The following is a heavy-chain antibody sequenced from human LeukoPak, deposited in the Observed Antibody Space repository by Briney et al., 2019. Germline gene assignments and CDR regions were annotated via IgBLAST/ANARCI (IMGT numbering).Heavy chain of an antibody. V-gene: IGHV4-59*01. CDR3: ARASGGFSAHYYYVDV. D-gene: IGHD3-16*01. CDR2: IYYSGST. Sequence: SETLSLTCTVSGGSISSYYWSWIRQPPGKGLEWIGYIYYSGSTNYNPSLKSRVTISVDTSKNQFSLKLSSVTAADTAVYYCARASGGFSAHYYYVDVWGKGTTVTVSS. J-gene: IGHJ6*03. CDR1: GGSISSYY.